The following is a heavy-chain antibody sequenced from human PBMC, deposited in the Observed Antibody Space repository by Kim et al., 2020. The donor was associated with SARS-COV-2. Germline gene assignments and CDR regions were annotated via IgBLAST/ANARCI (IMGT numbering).Heavy chain of an antibody. CDR3: AKDTGAVAGYDY. V-gene: IGHV3-9*01. D-gene: IGHD6-19*01. Sequence: GGSLRLSCAASGFTFDDYAMHWVRQAPGKGLEWVSGISWNSGSIGYADSVKGRFTISRDNAKNSLYLQMNSLRAEDTALYYCAKDTGAVAGYDYWGQGTL. CDR1: GFTFDDYA. J-gene: IGHJ4*02. CDR2: ISWNSGSI.